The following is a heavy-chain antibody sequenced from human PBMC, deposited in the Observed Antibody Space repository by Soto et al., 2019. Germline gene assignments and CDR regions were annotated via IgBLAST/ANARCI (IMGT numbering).Heavy chain of an antibody. V-gene: IGHV3-23*01. Sequence: GSLRLSYAASGFTVSSYGMSWVRQAPGKGLEWVSAISGSGGSTYYADSVKGRFTISRDNSKNTLYLQMNSLRAEDTAVYYCAKENGYSSSWFEFDYWGQGTLVTVSS. CDR3: AKENGYSSSWFEFDY. CDR1: GFTVSSYG. J-gene: IGHJ4*02. D-gene: IGHD6-13*01. CDR2: ISGSGGST.